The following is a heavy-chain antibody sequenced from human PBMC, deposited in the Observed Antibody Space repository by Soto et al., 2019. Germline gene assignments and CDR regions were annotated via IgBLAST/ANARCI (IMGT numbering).Heavy chain of an antibody. V-gene: IGHV4-34*01. CDR1: GGSFSGYY. D-gene: IGHD2-2*02. J-gene: IGHJ5*02. Sequence: SETLSLTCAVYGGSFSGYYWSWIRQPPGKGLEWIGEINHSGSTNYNPSLKSRVTISVDTSKNQFSLKLSSVTAADTAVYYCASDHCSSTSCYRNWFDPWGQGTLVTVSS. CDR2: INHSGST. CDR3: ASDHCSSTSCYRNWFDP.